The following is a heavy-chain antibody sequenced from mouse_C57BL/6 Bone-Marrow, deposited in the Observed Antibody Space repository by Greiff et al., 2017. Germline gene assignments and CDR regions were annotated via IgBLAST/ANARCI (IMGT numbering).Heavy chain of an antibody. CDR3: ANWYFDV. Sequence: QVQLQQPGAELVRPGSSVKLSCKASGYTFISYWMHWVKQRPIQGLEWIGNIDPSVSETPYNQKFKDKATLTLDKSSSPAYMKLRILTSEGSAVYYCANWYFDVWGTGTTVTVSS. J-gene: IGHJ1*03. CDR1: GYTFISYW. V-gene: IGHV1-52*01. CDR2: IDPSVSET.